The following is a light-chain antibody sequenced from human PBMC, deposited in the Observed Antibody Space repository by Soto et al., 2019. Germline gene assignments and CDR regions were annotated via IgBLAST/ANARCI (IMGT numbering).Light chain of an antibody. V-gene: IGKV3-15*01. Sequence: DIVMTQSPATLSVSPGERATLSCRASQSLSSNLAWYQQKPGQAPRVIIYGASSRATGIPARFSGSGSGTEFTLTISSLQYEDFAVYDCQHYNYWTWTFCQGTKVDIK. CDR1: QSLSSN. J-gene: IGKJ1*01. CDR2: GAS. CDR3: QHYNYWTWT.